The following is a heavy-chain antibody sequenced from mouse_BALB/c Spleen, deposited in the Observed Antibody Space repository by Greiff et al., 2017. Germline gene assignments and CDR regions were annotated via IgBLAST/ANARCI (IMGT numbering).Heavy chain of an antibody. D-gene: IGHD1-2*01. Sequence: QVQLKESGPGLVAPSQSLSITCTVSGFSLTGYGVNWVRQPPGKGLEWLGMIWGDGSTDYNSALKSRLSLSKDNSKSQVFLKMNSLQTDDTARYYCARDGVLRHYYAMDYWGQGTSVTVSS. CDR3: ARDGVLRHYYAMDY. CDR2: IWGDGST. CDR1: GFSLTGYG. V-gene: IGHV2-6-7*01. J-gene: IGHJ4*01.